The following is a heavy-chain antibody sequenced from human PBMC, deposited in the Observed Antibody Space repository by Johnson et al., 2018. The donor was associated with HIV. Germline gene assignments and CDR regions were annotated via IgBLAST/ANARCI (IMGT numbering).Heavy chain of an antibody. CDR1: GFTFSSYA. D-gene: IGHD5-24*01. Sequence: VQLVESGGGLVQPGGSLRLSCAASGFTFSSYALSWVRQAPGKGLEWVSVIYSGGSTYSADSVNGRFTISRDNSKNTLYLQMNSLRAEDTALYYCARACRDGYTCDAFDIWGQGTMVTVSS. CDR3: ARACRDGYTCDAFDI. V-gene: IGHV3-66*01. CDR2: IYSGGST. J-gene: IGHJ3*02.